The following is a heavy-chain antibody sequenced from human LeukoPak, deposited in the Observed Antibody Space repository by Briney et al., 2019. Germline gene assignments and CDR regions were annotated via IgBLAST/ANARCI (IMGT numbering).Heavy chain of an antibody. CDR2: IHYSGSA. CDR3: ASTGYFDWTLY. D-gene: IGHD3-9*01. Sequence: SETLSLTCTVSGGPIRTYQWSWIRQPPGKGLEWIGNIHYSGSAYYNPSLKSRVTISVDTSKNQFSLKLSSVTAADTAVYYCASTGYFDWTLYWGQGTLVTVSS. V-gene: IGHV4-59*12. J-gene: IGHJ4*02. CDR1: GGPIRTYQ.